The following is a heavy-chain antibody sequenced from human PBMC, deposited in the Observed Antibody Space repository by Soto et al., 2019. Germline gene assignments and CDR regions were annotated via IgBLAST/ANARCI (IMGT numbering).Heavy chain of an antibody. D-gene: IGHD5-18*01. J-gene: IGHJ4*02. Sequence: PGGSLRLSCAASGFTFSSYAMSWVRQAPGKGLEWVSCISGSSSYVYYADSVKGRFTISRDNAKNSLYLQMNSLRAEDTAVYYCGNTFGYDGDYWGQGTLVTVSS. CDR2: ISGSSSYV. V-gene: IGHV3-21*01. CDR1: GFTFSSYA. CDR3: GNTFGYDGDY.